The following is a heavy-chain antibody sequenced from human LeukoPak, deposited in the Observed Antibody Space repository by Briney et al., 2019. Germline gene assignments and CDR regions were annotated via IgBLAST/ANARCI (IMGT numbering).Heavy chain of an antibody. D-gene: IGHD3-10*02. V-gene: IGHV3-48*03. CDR2: ISSSGSSI. J-gene: IGHJ6*04. CDR3: AELGITMIGGV. Sequence: GGSLRLSCTASGFTFSSYEMNWVRQAPGQGLEWVSYISSSGSSIYYADSVKRRFTISRDNAKNSLYLQMNSLRAEDTAVYYCAELGITMIGGVWGKGTTVTISS. CDR1: GFTFSSYE.